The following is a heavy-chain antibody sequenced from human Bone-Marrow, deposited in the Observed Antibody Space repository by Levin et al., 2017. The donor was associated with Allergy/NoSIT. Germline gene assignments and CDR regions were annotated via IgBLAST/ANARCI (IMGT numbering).Heavy chain of an antibody. CDR2: INHSGST. CDR1: GGSMSDYY. CDR3: ARDTMVRGVSTDGFGV. Sequence: NPSETLSLTCTVSGGSMSDYYWSWIRQPPGKGLEWIGDINHSGSTNYNPSLKSRLTISVDTSKNQFSLKLSSVTAANTAVYYCARDTMVRGVSTDGFGVWGQGTMVTVAS. J-gene: IGHJ3*01. V-gene: IGHV4-34*01. D-gene: IGHD3-10*01.